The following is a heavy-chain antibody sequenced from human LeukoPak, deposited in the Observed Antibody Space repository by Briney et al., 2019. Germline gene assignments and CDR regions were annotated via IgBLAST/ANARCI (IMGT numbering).Heavy chain of an antibody. D-gene: IGHD5-24*01. CDR1: GFTFSSYA. J-gene: IGHJ4*02. CDR2: ISYDGSNK. CDR3: ARAGLQAGKRWLLDY. Sequence: GGSLRLSCAASGFTFSSYAMHWVRQAPGKGLEWVAVISYDGSNKYYADSVKGRFTISRDNSKNTLYLQMNSLRAEDTAVYYCARAGLQAGKRWLLDYWGQGTLVTVPS. V-gene: IGHV3-30*01.